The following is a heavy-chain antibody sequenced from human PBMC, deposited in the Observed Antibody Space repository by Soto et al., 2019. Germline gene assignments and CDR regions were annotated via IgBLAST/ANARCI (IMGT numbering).Heavy chain of an antibody. V-gene: IGHV3-74*01. D-gene: IGHD3-3*01. Sequence: EVQLVEAGGGVVQPGGSLRLSCAASGFTFSTNLMHWVRQAPGKWLVWVSRINSEGTNAAYADSVQGRFTIAKDNANNTLYLQMNSLTGEDTTVYYCATAGAGVASRDYWGQGTLVTVSS. CDR3: ATAGAGVASRDY. CDR2: INSEGTNA. J-gene: IGHJ4*02. CDR1: GFTFSTNL.